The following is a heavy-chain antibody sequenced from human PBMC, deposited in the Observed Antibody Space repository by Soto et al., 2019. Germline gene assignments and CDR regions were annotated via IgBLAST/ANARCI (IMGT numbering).Heavy chain of an antibody. D-gene: IGHD4-17*01. V-gene: IGHV4-59*01. J-gene: IGHJ3*02. CDR1: GGSISSYY. CDR3: ARDHYGDHGDAFDI. Sequence: SETLSLTCTVSGGSISSYYWSWIRQPPGKGLEWIGYIYYSGSTNYNPSLKSRVTISVDTSKNQFSLKLSSVTAADTAVYYCARDHYGDHGDAFDIWGQGTMVTVSS. CDR2: IYYSGST.